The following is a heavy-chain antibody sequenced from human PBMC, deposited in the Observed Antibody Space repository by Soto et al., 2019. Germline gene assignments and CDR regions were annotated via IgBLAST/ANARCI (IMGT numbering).Heavy chain of an antibody. Sequence: QVQLQESGPGLVKPSETLSLTCTVSGGSISSYYWSWIRQPPGKGLEWIGYIYYSGSTNYNPSLRGRVTISVDTSRNQFSLKLSSVTAADTAVYYCARVGGKQQPHRLSGNDAFDIWGQGTMVTVSS. J-gene: IGHJ3*02. D-gene: IGHD6-13*01. V-gene: IGHV4-59*01. CDR3: ARVGGKQQPHRLSGNDAFDI. CDR2: IYYSGST. CDR1: GGSISSYY.